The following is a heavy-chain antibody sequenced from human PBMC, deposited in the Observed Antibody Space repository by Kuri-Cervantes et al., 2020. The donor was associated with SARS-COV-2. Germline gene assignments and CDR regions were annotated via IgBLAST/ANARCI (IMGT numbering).Heavy chain of an antibody. Sequence: GGSLRLSCAASGFTFSSYAMHWVRQAPGKGLEWVANIKQDGSEKYYVDSVKGRFTISRDNAKNSLYLQMNSLRAEDTAVYYCARESRLTGHFDYWGQGTLVTVSS. CDR2: IKQDGSEK. CDR1: GFTFSSYA. CDR3: ARESRLTGHFDY. V-gene: IGHV3-7*01. D-gene: IGHD7-27*01. J-gene: IGHJ4*02.